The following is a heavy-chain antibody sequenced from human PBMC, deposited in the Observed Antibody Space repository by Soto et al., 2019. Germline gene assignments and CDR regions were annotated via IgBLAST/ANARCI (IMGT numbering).Heavy chain of an antibody. CDR2: INAGNGNT. V-gene: IGHV1-3*01. J-gene: IGHJ6*03. CDR1: GYTFTSYA. CDR3: ARQMSYYYYYYMDV. Sequence: QVQLVPSGAEVKKPGASVKVSCKASGYTFTSYAMHWVRQAPGQRLEWMGWINAGNGNTKYSQKFQGRVTITRDTSASTAYMELSSLRSEDTAVYYCARQMSYYYYYYMDVWGKGTTVTVSS.